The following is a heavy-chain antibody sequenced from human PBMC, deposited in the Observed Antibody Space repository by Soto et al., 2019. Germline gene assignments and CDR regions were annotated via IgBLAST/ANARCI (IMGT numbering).Heavy chain of an antibody. D-gene: IGHD5-12*01. J-gene: IGHJ6*02. CDR3: ARHFVGGYVLPYSMDV. Sequence: PGESLKISCKGSGYSFTSYWISWVRQMPGKGLEWMGRIDPSDSYTNYSPSFQGHVTISADKSISTAYLQWSSLKASDTAMYYCARHFVGGYVLPYSMDVWGQGTTVTVSS. V-gene: IGHV5-10-1*01. CDR2: IDPSDSYT. CDR1: GYSFTSYW.